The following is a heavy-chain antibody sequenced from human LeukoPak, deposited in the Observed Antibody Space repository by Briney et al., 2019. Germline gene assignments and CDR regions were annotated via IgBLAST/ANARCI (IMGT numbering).Heavy chain of an antibody. CDR2: IYYRGST. CDR3: ARSRSGYSYDHAAFDI. J-gene: IGHJ3*02. CDR1: GGSISSGDYY. Sequence: SETLSLTCTVSGGSISSGDYYWSWIRQPPGKGLEWIGYIYYRGSTTYNPSLKSRVTISVDTSRNQFSLKLSSVTAADTAVYYCARSRSGYSYDHAAFDIWGQGTMVTVSS. V-gene: IGHV4-61*08. D-gene: IGHD5-18*01.